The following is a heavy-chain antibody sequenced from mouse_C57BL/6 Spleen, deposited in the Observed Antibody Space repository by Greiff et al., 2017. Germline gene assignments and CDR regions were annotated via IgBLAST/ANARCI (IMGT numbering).Heavy chain of an antibody. CDR3: TRYGSSHYAMDY. Sequence: VQLQESGAELVRPGASVTLSCKASGYTFTDYEMHWVKQTPVHGLEWIGAIDPETGGTAYNQKFKGKAILTADKSSSTAYMELRSLTSEDSAVYYCTRYGSSHYAMDYWGQGTSVTVSS. CDR1: GYTFTDYE. V-gene: IGHV1-15*01. D-gene: IGHD1-1*01. CDR2: IDPETGGT. J-gene: IGHJ4*01.